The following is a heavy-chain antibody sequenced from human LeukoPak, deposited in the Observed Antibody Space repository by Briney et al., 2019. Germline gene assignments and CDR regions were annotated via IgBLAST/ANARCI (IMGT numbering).Heavy chain of an antibody. V-gene: IGHV3-21*01. CDR1: GFAFSSYS. D-gene: IGHD1-26*01. CDR3: ARIVGVTGKYGMDV. Sequence: PGGSLRLSCAASGFAFSSYSMNWVRQAPEKELEWVAAISSSSTYIYYAESMKGRFTISRDNAKNSLYLQMSSLRAEDTAVYHCARIVGVTGKYGMDVWGQGTTVTVSS. CDR2: ISSSSTYI. J-gene: IGHJ6*02.